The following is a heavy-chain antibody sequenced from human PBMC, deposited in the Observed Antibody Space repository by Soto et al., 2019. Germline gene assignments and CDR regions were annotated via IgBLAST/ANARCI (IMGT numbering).Heavy chain of an antibody. CDR2: IWQDVKVK. CDR1: GFTFGHFG. CDR3: ARDPGQDEAIDY. V-gene: IGHV3-33*01. Sequence: QVQVVESGGGVVQPGTSLRLSCAASGFTFGHFGMHWVRQAPGKGLEWVAVIWQDVKVKFYSESVEGGISISRDNSKNTPYLQMNTLRVDDTAVYYCARDPGQDEAIDYWGQGTLVIVSS. J-gene: IGHJ4*02.